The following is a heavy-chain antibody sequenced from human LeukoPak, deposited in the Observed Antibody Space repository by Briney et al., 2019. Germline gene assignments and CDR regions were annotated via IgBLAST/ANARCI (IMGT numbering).Heavy chain of an antibody. D-gene: IGHD3-10*02. Sequence: GGSLRLSCAASGFTFSSHAMHWVRQAPGKGLEYVSAVTSNGANAYYADSVKGRFTMSRDNSKNTLFLQMSSLKPEDTAVYYCVTSPASYCVLIDYWGQGTLVTVSS. J-gene: IGHJ4*02. CDR3: VTSPASYCVLIDY. CDR1: GFTFSSHA. CDR2: VTSNGANA. V-gene: IGHV3-64D*06.